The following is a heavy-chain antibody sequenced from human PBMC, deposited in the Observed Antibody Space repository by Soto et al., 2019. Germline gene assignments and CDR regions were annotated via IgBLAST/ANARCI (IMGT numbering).Heavy chain of an antibody. Sequence: PGGSLRLSCVASGLTFSRYIMTWVRQAPGNGLEWVSTINSNGGSTYYADSVKGRFTISRDNSKNSLYLQMNGLRAEDTAVYFCARVPDLDYCSRTSCLYYFDYWGQGALVTVSS. CDR2: INSNGGST. J-gene: IGHJ4*02. CDR3: ARVPDLDYCSRTSCLYYFDY. CDR1: GLTFSRYI. V-gene: IGHV3-23*01. D-gene: IGHD2-2*01.